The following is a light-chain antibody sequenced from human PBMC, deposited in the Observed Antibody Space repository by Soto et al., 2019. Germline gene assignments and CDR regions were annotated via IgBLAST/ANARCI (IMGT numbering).Light chain of an antibody. CDR2: ANN. Sequence: QSVLTQPPSVSLAPGQRVSISCTGSSSNTGAGYDVHWYQHLPGTAPKLLIYANNNRPSGVPDRFSGSKSGTSASLAITGLQAEDEADYYCQSYDSSRSPLYVFGTGAKVTVL. CDR3: QSYDSSRSPLYV. J-gene: IGLJ1*01. CDR1: SSNTGAGYD. V-gene: IGLV1-40*01.